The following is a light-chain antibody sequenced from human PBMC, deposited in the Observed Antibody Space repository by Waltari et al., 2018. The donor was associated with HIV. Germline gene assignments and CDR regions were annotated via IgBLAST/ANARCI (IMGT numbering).Light chain of an antibody. CDR2: GAS. V-gene: IGKV3-20*01. J-gene: IGKJ1*01. CDR3: HQYGSSFWT. Sequence: EIVLTQSPGTLSLSPGDRATLSCMTSEIIKSTYLSWYQQKGDQPPRLLIYGASRRAPGIPDRFSGSGSRTDFNLTINRLEPEDFATYYCHQYGSSFWTFGQGTKVDVK. CDR1: EIIKSTY.